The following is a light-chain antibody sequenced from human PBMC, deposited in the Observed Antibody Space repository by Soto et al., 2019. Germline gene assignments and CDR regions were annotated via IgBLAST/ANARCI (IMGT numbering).Light chain of an antibody. V-gene: IGKV3-11*01. J-gene: IGKJ5*01. CDR1: QSVSTY. Sequence: EIVLTQSPATLSLSPGERATLSCRASQSVSTYLAWYQQKPGQAPRLLIYDASNRANGSPARFSGSGSGTDFTLTISSLEPEDFAVYYCQQRSNWPITFGQGTRLEIK. CDR3: QQRSNWPIT. CDR2: DAS.